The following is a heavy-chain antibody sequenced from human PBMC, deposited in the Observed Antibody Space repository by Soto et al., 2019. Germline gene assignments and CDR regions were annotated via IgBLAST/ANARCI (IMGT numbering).Heavy chain of an antibody. CDR1: GYTFTSYY. CDR2: LTPRGGST. V-gene: IGHV1-46*03. Sequence: ASVKVSCKASGYTFTSYYMHWVRQAPGQGLEWMGPLTPRGGSTSYAQKFQGRVTMTRDTSTSTGYMELSSLRSEDTAVYYCAREITMIVVVEYGMDVWGQGTTVTVSS. J-gene: IGHJ6*02. D-gene: IGHD3-22*01. CDR3: AREITMIVVVEYGMDV.